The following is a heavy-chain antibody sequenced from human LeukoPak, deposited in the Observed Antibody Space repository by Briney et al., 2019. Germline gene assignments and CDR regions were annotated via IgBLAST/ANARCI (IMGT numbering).Heavy chain of an antibody. J-gene: IGHJ4*02. D-gene: IGHD3-22*01. CDR3: ARDSSGYQ. Sequence: GGSLRLSCAASGFTFSTFWMIWVGQAPGRGREWVANIKEDGSEKYYGDPVKGRFTISRDNAKNSLYLQMNSLRAEDTAVYYCARDSSGYQWGQGTLVTVSS. CDR2: IKEDGSEK. CDR1: GFTFSTFW. V-gene: IGHV3-7*01.